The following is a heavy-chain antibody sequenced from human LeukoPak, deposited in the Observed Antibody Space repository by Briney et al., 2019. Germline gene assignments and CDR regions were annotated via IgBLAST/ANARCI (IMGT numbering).Heavy chain of an antibody. CDR1: GYTFTDYY. CDR3: ARERTFSSSSSVFDY. J-gene: IGHJ4*02. CDR2: TVPNSGGT. D-gene: IGHD6-6*01. Sequence: GASVKVSCKASGYTFTDYYIHWVRQAPGQGLEWMGWTVPNSGGTNYAQKFQGRVTLTRYTSISTAHMELSRLRSDDTAVYYCARERTFSSSSSVFDYWGQGTLVTVSS. V-gene: IGHV1-2*02.